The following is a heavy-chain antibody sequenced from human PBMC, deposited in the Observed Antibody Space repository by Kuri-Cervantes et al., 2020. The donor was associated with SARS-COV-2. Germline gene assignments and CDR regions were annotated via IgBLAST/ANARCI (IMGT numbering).Heavy chain of an antibody. J-gene: IGHJ6*02. D-gene: IGHD1/OR15-1a*01. CDR2: ISSSSYI. V-gene: IGHV3-21*01. CDR1: GFTFSSYS. Sequence: GGSLRLSCAASGFTFSSYSMNWVRQAPGKGLEWVSSISSSSYIYYADSVKGRFTISRDNAKNSVYLQMNSLRAEDTAVYFCSRDGKTTAVWNYDYYGLDVWGQGTTVTVSS. CDR3: SRDGKTTAVWNYDYYGLDV.